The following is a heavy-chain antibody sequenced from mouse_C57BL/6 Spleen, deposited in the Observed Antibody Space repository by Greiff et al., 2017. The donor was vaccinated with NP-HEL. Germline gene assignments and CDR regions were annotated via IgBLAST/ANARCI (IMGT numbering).Heavy chain of an antibody. CDR2: IYPGSGST. J-gene: IGHJ2*01. Sequence: VQLQQPGAELVKPGASVKMSCKASGYTFTSYWITWVKQRPGQGLEWIGDIYPGSGSTNYNEKFKSKATLTVDTSSSTACMQLSSLTSEDSAVYYCARGDLYYGSSLYFDYWVQGTTLTVSS. V-gene: IGHV1-55*01. CDR3: ARGDLYYGSSLYFDY. CDR1: GYTFTSYW. D-gene: IGHD1-1*01.